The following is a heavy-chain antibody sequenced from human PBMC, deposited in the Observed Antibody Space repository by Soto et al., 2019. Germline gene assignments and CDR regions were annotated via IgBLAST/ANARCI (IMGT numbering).Heavy chain of an antibody. CDR2: IWYDGSNK. D-gene: IGHD1-26*01. Sequence: GGSLRLSCAASGFTFSSYGMHWVRRAPGKGLEWVAVIWYDGSNKYYADSVKGRFTISRDNSKNTLYLQMNSLRAEDTAVYYCARSEARSETTIDYWGQGTLVTAPQ. CDR1: GFTFSSYG. J-gene: IGHJ4*02. V-gene: IGHV3-33*01. CDR3: ARSEARSETTIDY.